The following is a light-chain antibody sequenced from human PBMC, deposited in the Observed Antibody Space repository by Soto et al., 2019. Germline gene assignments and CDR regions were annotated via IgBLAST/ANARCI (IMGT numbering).Light chain of an antibody. CDR3: SSDTHDSSYV. CDR2: DAY. Sequence: QSALTQPASVSGSPGQSITISCIGTRSDIGGYNYVSWHQQHPGKAPKLMIYDAYERPLGVSNRFSGSKSGNTASLTISGLQNEDVSYYCCSSDTHDSSYVCGSGIKVT. J-gene: IGLJ1*01. V-gene: IGLV2-14*03. CDR1: RSDIGGYNY.